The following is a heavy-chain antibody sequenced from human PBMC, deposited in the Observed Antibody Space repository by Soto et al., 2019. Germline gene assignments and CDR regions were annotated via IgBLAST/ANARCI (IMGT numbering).Heavy chain of an antibody. CDR1: GGSVSSDTHY. CDR3: ARFVRSCSGTTCYTRADV. CDR2: IYSSGST. V-gene: IGHV4-61*01. D-gene: IGHD2-2*02. J-gene: IGHJ6*02. Sequence: PSDTLSLTCTVPGGSVSSDTHYWSWIRQPPGKRLEGIGFIYSSGSTNYNPSLKSRVTMSVDTSKNQFSLKLRSVIVADTAVYHCARFVRSCSGTTCYTRADVWGQGTTVTVSS.